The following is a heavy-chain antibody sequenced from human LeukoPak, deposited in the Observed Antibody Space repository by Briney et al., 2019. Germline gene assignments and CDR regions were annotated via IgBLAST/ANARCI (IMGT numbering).Heavy chain of an antibody. CDR2: LIPVFGAA. CDR1: GGTFSSMT. Sequence: SVKVSCKASGGTFSSMTIAWVRQAPGQGLEWMGGLIPVFGAANYEQRFQGRLTITTDESTSTAYMELNSLTSEDTAVYYCARAISVEGHFYYYLDVWGVGTAVTVPS. CDR3: ARAISVEGHFYYYLDV. D-gene: IGHD2-21*01. J-gene: IGHJ6*03. V-gene: IGHV1-69*05.